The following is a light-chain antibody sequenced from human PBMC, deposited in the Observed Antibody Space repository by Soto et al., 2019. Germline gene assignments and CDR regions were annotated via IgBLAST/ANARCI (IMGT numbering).Light chain of an antibody. CDR3: ATWDSSLSAVV. Sequence: QSALMQPPSVSVTPGQKVTISCSGSSSNIGNNYVSWYQQFPGAAPKLLIYDNYWRPSGIPDRFSASKSGTSATLGITGLQTGDEADYYCATWDSSLSAVVVGGGTKLTVL. V-gene: IGLV1-51*01. CDR2: DNY. J-gene: IGLJ2*01. CDR1: SSNIGNNY.